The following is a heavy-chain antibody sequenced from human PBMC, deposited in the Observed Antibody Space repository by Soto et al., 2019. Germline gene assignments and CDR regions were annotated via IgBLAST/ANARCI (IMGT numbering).Heavy chain of an antibody. Sequence: ASVKVSCKASGYTFTSYAMHWVRPAPGQRLEWMGWINAGNGNTKYSQKFQGRVTITRDTSASTAYMELSSLRSEDTAVYYCARDSRKNMITFGRRDYCMDVWGQGTTVTVSS. CDR3: ARDSRKNMITFGRRDYCMDV. J-gene: IGHJ6*02. CDR2: INAGNGNT. D-gene: IGHD3-16*01. V-gene: IGHV1-3*01. CDR1: GYTFTSYA.